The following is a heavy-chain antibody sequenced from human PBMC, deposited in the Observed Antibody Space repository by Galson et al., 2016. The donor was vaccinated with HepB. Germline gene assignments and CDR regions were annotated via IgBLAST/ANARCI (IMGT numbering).Heavy chain of an antibody. CDR1: GFTFSDYY. J-gene: IGHJ6*02. Sequence: SLRLSCAASGFTFSDYYMTWMRLAPGKGLQWVSYISSSSGYTNYEDSVKGRFTISRDNAKNSLFLDMNSLLVEDTAVYYCARVGISNYYNGKDVWGQGT. D-gene: IGHD3-3*01. CDR2: ISSSSGYT. CDR3: ARVGISNYYNGKDV. V-gene: IGHV3-11*06.